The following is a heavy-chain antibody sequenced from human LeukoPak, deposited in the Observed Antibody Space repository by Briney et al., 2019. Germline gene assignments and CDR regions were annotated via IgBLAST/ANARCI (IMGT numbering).Heavy chain of an antibody. CDR3: ARLLAGCPGGRCRAHFDY. CDR1: GDSINSNY. Sequence: SETLSLTCSVSGDSINSNYWSWMRQPPGKGLEWIGYIYYGGRTNYNPSLKSRVSMSVDTSKNQFSLNLSSVTAADTAVYYCARLLAGCPGGRCRAHFDYWGQGTLVTVSS. J-gene: IGHJ4*02. V-gene: IGHV4-59*01. CDR2: IYYGGRT. D-gene: IGHD2-15*01.